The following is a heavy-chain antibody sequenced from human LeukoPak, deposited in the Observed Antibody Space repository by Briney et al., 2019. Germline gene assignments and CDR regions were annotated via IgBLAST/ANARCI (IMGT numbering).Heavy chain of an antibody. D-gene: IGHD2-2*01. CDR3: ARDQYCSSTSCYEPENRNHFDY. J-gene: IGHJ4*02. CDR1: GGTFSSYA. CDR2: IIPIFGTA. V-gene: IGHV1-69*13. Sequence: SVTVSCKASGGTFSSYAISWVRQAPGQGLEWMGGIIPIFGTANYAQKFQGRVTITADESTSTAYMELSSLRSEDTAVYYCARDQYCSSTSCYEPENRNHFDYWGQGTLVTVSS.